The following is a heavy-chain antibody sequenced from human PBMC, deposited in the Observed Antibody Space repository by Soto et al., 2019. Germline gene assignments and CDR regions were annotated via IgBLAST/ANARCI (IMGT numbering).Heavy chain of an antibody. CDR2: INAGNGNT. V-gene: IGHV1-3*01. CDR1: GYTFTSYA. Sequence: GASVKVSCKASGYTFTSYAMHWVRQAPGQRLEWMGWINAGNGNTKYSQKFQGRVTITRDTSASTAYMELSSLRSEDTAVYYCARADIVVVVAANGGAFDIWGQGTMVTVSS. CDR3: ARADIVVVVAANGGAFDI. D-gene: IGHD2-15*01. J-gene: IGHJ3*02.